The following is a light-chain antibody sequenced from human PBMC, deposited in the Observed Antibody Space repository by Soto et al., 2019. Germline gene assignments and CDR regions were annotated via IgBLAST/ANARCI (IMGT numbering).Light chain of an antibody. CDR3: CSYAGTYTGV. CDR1: SSDVGRYSY. J-gene: IGLJ1*01. V-gene: IGLV2-11*01. Sequence: QSALTQPRSVSGSPGQSGSISFTGTSSDVGRYSYVSWYQQHPGKAPKLMIYDVSERPSGVPDRFSGSKSGNTASLTISGLQAEDEADYYCCSYAGTYTGVFGTGTRSPS. CDR2: DVS.